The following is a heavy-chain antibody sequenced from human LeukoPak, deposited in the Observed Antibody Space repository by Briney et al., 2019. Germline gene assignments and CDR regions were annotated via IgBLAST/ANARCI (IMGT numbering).Heavy chain of an antibody. V-gene: IGHV3-53*05. CDR2: IYSGGST. CDR3: AREGVLGATGIGTYYFDY. Sequence: GGSLRLSCAASGFTVSSNYMSWVRQAPGKGREWVSVIYSGGSTYYADSVKGRFTISRDNAKTALYLQMNSRRAEDTAVYYCAREGVLGATGIGTYYFDYWGQGTLVTVSS. J-gene: IGHJ4*02. CDR1: GFTVSSNY. D-gene: IGHD1-26*01.